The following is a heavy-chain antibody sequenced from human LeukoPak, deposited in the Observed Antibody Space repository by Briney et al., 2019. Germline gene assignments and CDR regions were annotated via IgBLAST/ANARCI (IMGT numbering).Heavy chain of an antibody. Sequence: GASVKVSCKASGYTFTSYYMHWVRQAPGQGIEWMGIINPSGGSTSYAQKFQGRVTMTRDMSTSTVYMELSSLRSEDTAVYYCATSGYSSVGWFDPWGQGTLVTVSS. D-gene: IGHD5-18*01. J-gene: IGHJ5*02. CDR2: INPSGGST. CDR1: GYTFTSYY. CDR3: ATSGYSSVGWFDP. V-gene: IGHV1-46*01.